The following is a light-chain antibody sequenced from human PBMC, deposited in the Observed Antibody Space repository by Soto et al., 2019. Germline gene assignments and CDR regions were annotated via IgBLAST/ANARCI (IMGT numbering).Light chain of an antibody. CDR3: QXXXSYPIT. Sequence: DIPLTQSPSFLSASVGDRVTITCRASQDINTYLAWYQQKPGKAPKLLIFAASTLQNGVPSRFSGSGSGTEFTVTITSLQPEXFATXXXQXXXSYPITFGQGTRLEIK. V-gene: IGKV1-9*01. J-gene: IGKJ5*01. CDR2: AAS. CDR1: QDINTY.